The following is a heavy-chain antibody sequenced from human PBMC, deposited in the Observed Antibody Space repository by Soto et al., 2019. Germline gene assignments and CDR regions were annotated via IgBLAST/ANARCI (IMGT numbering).Heavy chain of an antibody. CDR3: ARGGFLEPHMDV. V-gene: IGHV1-8*01. CDR2: MNPNSADT. CDR1: GYSFTSYD. J-gene: IGHJ6*03. Sequence: QVQLVQSGAEVKKPGASVKVSCKASGYSFTSYDMNWVRQVPGQGPEWMGWMNPNSADTGYAQKFQGRMTMSRDMSTRTMYMELSGLTSEDTAVYYCARGGFLEPHMDVWGRGTTGTVSS.